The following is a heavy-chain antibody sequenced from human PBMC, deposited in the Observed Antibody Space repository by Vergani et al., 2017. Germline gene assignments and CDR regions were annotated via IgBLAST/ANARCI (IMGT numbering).Heavy chain of an antibody. CDR2: INAGNGNT. Sequence: QVQLVQSGAEVKKPGASVKVSCKASGYTFTSYAMHWVRQAPGQRLEWMGWINAGNGNTKYSKKFQGRVTITRDTSASTAYMELSSLRSEDTAVYYCARDFSVRYSSSWALDYWGQGTLVTVSS. J-gene: IGHJ4*02. V-gene: IGHV1-3*01. CDR3: ARDFSVRYSSSWALDY. D-gene: IGHD6-13*01. CDR1: GYTFTSYA.